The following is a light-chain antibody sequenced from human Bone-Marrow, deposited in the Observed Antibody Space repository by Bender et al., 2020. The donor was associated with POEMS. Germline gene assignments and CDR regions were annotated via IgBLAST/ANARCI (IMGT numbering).Light chain of an antibody. Sequence: QSVLTQPPSASGTPGQRVTISCSGGSSNIGAHAVNWYQHLPGTAPKLLIYSSHRRPSEVPDRFSGSRSGTSASLAISGLQAEDEAYYYCCSYAGGIVSWVFGGGTKLTVL. J-gene: IGLJ3*02. V-gene: IGLV1-44*01. CDR1: SSNIGAHA. CDR2: SSH. CDR3: CSYAGGIVSWV.